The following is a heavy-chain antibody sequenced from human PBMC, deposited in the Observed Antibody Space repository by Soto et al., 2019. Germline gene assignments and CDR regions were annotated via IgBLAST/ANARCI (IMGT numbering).Heavy chain of an antibody. J-gene: IGHJ4*02. V-gene: IGHV3-33*01. CDR1: GFTFSSYG. Sequence: QVQLVESGGGVVQPGRSLRLSCAASGFTFSSYGMHWVRQAPGKGLEWVAVIWYDGSNKYYSDSVKGRFTISRDNSKNTLYLQMNSLTAEDTAVYYCARDYDSRGYPRNYFDYWHQGTLVPVSS. CDR3: ARDYDSRGYPRNYFDY. D-gene: IGHD3-22*01. CDR2: IWYDGSNK.